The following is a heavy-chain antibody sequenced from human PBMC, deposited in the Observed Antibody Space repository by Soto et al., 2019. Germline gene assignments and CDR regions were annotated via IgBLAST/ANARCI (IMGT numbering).Heavy chain of an antibody. CDR2: IIPIFGTA. V-gene: IGHV1-69*12. J-gene: IGHJ6*02. Sequence: QVQLVQSGAEVKKPGSSVKVSCKASGGTFSSYAISWVRQAPGQGLEWMGGIIPIFGTANYAQKFQGRVTITADESTSTAYMELSSLRSEDTAVXXXXXXXXXXXXXXMDVWGQGTTVTVSS. CDR3: XXXXXXXXXXXMDV. CDR1: GGTFSSYA.